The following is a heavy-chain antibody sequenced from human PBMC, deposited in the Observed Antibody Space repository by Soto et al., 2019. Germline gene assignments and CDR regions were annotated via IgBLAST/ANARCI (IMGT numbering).Heavy chain of an antibody. CDR3: ARYSGAVAGRSYLDY. CDR2: IGSSGSDT. D-gene: IGHD5-12*01. CDR1: GFIFGNSH. J-gene: IGHJ4*02. Sequence: GGSLRLSCAGSGFIFGNSHMNWVRQAPGRGPEWVATIGSSGSDTYYADSVKGRFIISRDNFENTLFLQMSSLRAEDTALYYCARYSGAVAGRSYLDYWGQGTTVTVSS. V-gene: IGHV3-23*01.